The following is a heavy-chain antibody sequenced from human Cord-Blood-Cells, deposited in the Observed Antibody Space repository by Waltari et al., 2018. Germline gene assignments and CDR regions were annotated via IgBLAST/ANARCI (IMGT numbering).Heavy chain of an antibody. J-gene: IGHJ2*01. CDR1: GGSFSGYY. Sequence: QVQLQQWGAGLLKPSETLSLTCAVYGGSFSGYYWSWIRQPPGKGLEWIGEINHSGSTNYKPSLKSRVTISVDTSKNQFSLRLSSVTAADTAVYYCARHGTVGANWYCDLWGRGTLVTVSS. CDR2: INHSGST. V-gene: IGHV4-34*01. D-gene: IGHD1-26*01. CDR3: ARHGTVGANWYCDL.